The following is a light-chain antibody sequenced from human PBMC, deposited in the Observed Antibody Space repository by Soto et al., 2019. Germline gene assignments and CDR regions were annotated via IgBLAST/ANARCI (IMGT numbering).Light chain of an antibody. J-gene: IGLJ2*01. CDR3: STWDDSLDGVV. CDR1: SSNIGSNS. V-gene: IGLV1-44*01. Sequence: QSVLTQPPSESGAPGQRVSISCSGSSSNIGSNSVNWYQQVAGTAPKLLIYVNNQRPSGVPHRFSASKSGTSASLAISGLQSEDEADYYCSTWDDSLDGVVFGGGTKLTVL. CDR2: VNN.